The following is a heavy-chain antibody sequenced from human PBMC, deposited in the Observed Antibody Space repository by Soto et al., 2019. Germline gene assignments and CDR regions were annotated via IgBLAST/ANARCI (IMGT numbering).Heavy chain of an antibody. CDR3: ARGISGGYSDWFDP. Sequence: QVQLVQSGAEVKKPGASVKVSCKASGYNFMRYGFTWVRQAPGQGLEWMGWINVDNGETKYPQKIQGRVTMTTDTYTSTVYMELRSLTSDDTAVYYCARGISGGYSDWFDPWGHGTLVTVSS. J-gene: IGHJ5*02. D-gene: IGHD1-26*01. CDR1: GYNFMRYG. CDR2: INVDNGET. V-gene: IGHV1-18*04.